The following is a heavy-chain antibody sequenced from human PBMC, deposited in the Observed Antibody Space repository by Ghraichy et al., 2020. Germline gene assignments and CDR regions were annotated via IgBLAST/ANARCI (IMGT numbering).Heavy chain of an antibody. D-gene: IGHD6-6*01. Sequence: GGSLRLSCVASGFTFSTYSMNWVRQAPGKGLEWVSFISAGSSYIYYADSVKGRFTISRDNAKNSLYLQMNSLKTEDTAVYYCARERPIDYWGQGTLVTVSS. CDR2: ISAGSSYI. J-gene: IGHJ4*02. CDR1: GFTFSTYS. CDR3: ARERPIDY. V-gene: IGHV3-21*01.